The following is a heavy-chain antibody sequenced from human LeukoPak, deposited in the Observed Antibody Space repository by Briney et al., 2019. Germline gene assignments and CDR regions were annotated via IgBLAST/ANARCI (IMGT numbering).Heavy chain of an antibody. Sequence: GGSLGLSCAASGFTFSSYSMSWVRQAPGKGLEWVASISSSGSYIYYADSVKGRSTISRDNAKNSLYLQMNSLRAEDTVVYYCARSAGEKSGNWRFDYWGQGTLVTVSS. J-gene: IGHJ4*02. D-gene: IGHD1-1*01. CDR2: ISSSGSYI. CDR1: GFTFSSYS. CDR3: ARSAGEKSGNWRFDY. V-gene: IGHV3-21*01.